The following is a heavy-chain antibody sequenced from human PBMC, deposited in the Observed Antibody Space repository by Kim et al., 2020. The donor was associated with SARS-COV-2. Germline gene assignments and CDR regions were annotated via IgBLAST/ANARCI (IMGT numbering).Heavy chain of an antibody. J-gene: IGHJ5*02. CDR1: GGTFSSYA. D-gene: IGHD3-3*01. V-gene: IGHV1-69*13. CDR2: IIPIFGTA. CDR3: ARDGRAPAYYDFWSGYYYLDP. Sequence: SVKVSCKASGGTFSSYAISWVRQAPGQGLEWMGGIIPIFGTANYAQKFQGRVTITADESTSTAFMELSSLRSEDTAVYYCARDGRAPAYYDFWSGYYYLDPWGQGTLVTVSS.